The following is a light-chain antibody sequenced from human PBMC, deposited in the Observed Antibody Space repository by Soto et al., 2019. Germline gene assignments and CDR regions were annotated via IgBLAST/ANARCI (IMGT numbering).Light chain of an antibody. Sequence: QSALTQPPSASGSPGQSVTISCTGTSGDVGAYFFVSCYQQHPGKAPKLMVYDVNRRPPGVPDRFFGSKSGNTASLTVSGLQAEDEADYYCVSVAGGTDVFGTGTKVTVL. CDR2: DVN. V-gene: IGLV2-8*01. CDR1: SGDVGAYFF. J-gene: IGLJ1*01. CDR3: VSVAGGTDV.